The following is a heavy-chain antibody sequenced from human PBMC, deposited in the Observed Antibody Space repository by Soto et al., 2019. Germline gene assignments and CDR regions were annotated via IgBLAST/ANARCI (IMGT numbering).Heavy chain of an antibody. D-gene: IGHD6-13*01. CDR2: IDHSGRT. V-gene: IGHV4-34*01. J-gene: IGHJ4*02. Sequence: PSETLSLTCAVYGDSFNYYYWTWIRQAPGKGLEWIGEIDHSGRTNCNPSVKSRITISEDTSKNQFSLKLNSVTAADTAVYYCVRGSWAVIFDHCGQGTPVTVSS. CDR3: VRGSWAVIFDH. CDR1: GDSFNYYY.